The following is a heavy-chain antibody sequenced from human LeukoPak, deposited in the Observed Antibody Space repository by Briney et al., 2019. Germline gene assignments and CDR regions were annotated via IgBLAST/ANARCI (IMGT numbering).Heavy chain of an antibody. CDR1: GGSISSHY. J-gene: IGHJ6*03. V-gene: IGHV4-59*11. CDR3: ARRFLAVAGTFYYYYYMDV. D-gene: IGHD6-19*01. CDR2: IYYSGST. Sequence: SETLSLTCTVSGGSISSHYWSWIRQPPGKGLEWIGYIYYSGSTNYNPSLKSRVTISVDTSKNQFSLKLSSVTAADTAVYYCARRFLAVAGTFYYYYYMDVWGKGTTVTVSS.